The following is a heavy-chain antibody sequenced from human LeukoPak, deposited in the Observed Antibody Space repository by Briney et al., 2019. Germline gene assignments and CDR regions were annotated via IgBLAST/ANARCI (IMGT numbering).Heavy chain of an antibody. CDR1: GGXXXXYX. CDR2: INHSGST. J-gene: IGHJ4*02. CDR3: GXXXXXXXXXXXXXXXXXYXDY. V-gene: IGHV4-34*01. Sequence: XGGXXXXYXWSWIRQPPGKGLXWIGEINHSGSTNYNPSLKXRVTISVDTSKTQFSLKLSSVTAADTAVYYCGXXXXXXXXXXXXXXXXXYXDYWGQGTLVTVSS.